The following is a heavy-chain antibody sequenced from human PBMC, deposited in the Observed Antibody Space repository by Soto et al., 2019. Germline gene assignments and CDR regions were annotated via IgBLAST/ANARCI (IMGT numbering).Heavy chain of an antibody. CDR2: IGGSGSGT. V-gene: IGHV3-23*01. Sequence: PGDSLKISCAASGFTFSSCAMSWVRQAPGKGLEWVSSIGGSGSGTYYADSVKGRFIISRDNSKNTLYLQTDNLRPEDTAVYFCVRQAKLTSGTANVGFYSGLDIWGQGTTVTV. CDR3: VRQAKLTSGTANVGFYSGLDI. CDR1: GFTFSSCA. D-gene: IGHD1-7*01. J-gene: IGHJ6*02.